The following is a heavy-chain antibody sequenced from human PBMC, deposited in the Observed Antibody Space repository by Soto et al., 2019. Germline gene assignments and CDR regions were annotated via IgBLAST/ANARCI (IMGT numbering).Heavy chain of an antibody. CDR3: VKDRTMAAPNDYFDY. CDR1: GFTFSNFG. J-gene: IGHJ4*02. Sequence: EVQLLESGGDLVQPGGSLRLSCVASGFTFSNFGMSWVRQAPGQGLQWVSIIGVDGVTTYYADSVRGRFTISRDNSKKTLDLQMNSLRAEDTAIYYCVKDRTMAAPNDYFDYWGQGTLVTVSS. CDR2: IGVDGVTT. D-gene: IGHD6-19*01. V-gene: IGHV3-23*01.